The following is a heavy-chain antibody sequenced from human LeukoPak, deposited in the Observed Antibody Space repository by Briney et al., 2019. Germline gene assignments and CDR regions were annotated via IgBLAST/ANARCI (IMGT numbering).Heavy chain of an antibody. D-gene: IGHD1-26*01. CDR3: ARGDAGSYLIDY. CDR2: INPNSGGT. CDR1: GYTFTRYY. V-gene: IGHV1-2*02. J-gene: IGHJ4*02. Sequence: ASVKVSCKASGYTFTRYYMHWVRQAPGQGLEWMGWINPNSGGTNYAQKFQGRVTMTRDTSISTAYMELSRLRSDDTAVYYCARGDAGSYLIDYWGQGTLVTVSS.